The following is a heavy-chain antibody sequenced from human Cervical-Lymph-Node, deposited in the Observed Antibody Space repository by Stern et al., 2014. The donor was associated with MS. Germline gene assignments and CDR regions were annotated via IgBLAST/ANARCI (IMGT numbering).Heavy chain of an antibody. Sequence: EVQLLESGGGLVQTGGSLRLSCAASGFTFSNYDMNWVRQGPGKGLEWVSVISSSGDNRHYSDSVKGRFTVSRDNSKTTLFLQMNSLGVEDTAVYYCAKASLRQWVAADYYFDSWGQGTLVTVSS. CDR1: GFTFSNYD. J-gene: IGHJ4*02. V-gene: IGHV3-23*01. CDR3: AKASLRQWVAADYYFDS. CDR2: ISSSGDNR. D-gene: IGHD2-15*01.